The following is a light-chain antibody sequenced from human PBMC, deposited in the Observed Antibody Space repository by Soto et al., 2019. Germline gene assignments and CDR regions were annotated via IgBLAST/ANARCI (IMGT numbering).Light chain of an antibody. CDR1: QSVTNDY. CDR2: GAS. V-gene: IGKV3-20*01. Sequence: EIVLTQSPGSLSLSPGERAALSCRASQSVTNDYLAWYQQKVGQAPRLIIYGASRRATGIPDRFSGIGSETDFTLTISRLEPEAFSVYFCQKYGNSPRTFGQGTKLEVK. J-gene: IGKJ2*01. CDR3: QKYGNSPRT.